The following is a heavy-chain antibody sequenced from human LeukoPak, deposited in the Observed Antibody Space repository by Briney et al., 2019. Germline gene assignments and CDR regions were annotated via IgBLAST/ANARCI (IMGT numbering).Heavy chain of an antibody. D-gene: IGHD3-22*01. Sequence: PGGSLRLSCAASGFTFSSYGMSWVRQAPGKGLEWVSAISGSGGSTYYADSVKGRFTISRDNAKDSLYLQMNSLRAEDTAVYYCASGDTMIVVANFDYWGQGTLVTVSS. CDR1: GFTFSSYG. CDR2: ISGSGGST. CDR3: ASGDTMIVVANFDY. J-gene: IGHJ4*02. V-gene: IGHV3-23*01.